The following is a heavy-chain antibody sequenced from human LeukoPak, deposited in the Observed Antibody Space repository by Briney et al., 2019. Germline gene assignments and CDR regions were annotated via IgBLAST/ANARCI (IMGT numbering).Heavy chain of an antibody. Sequence: GASVKVSCKASGGTFSSYAISWVRQAPGQGLEWMGGIIPIFGTANYAQKFQGRVTITADESTSTAYMELSSLRSEDTAVYYCASRRQRANWSFDYWGQGTLVTVSS. CDR3: ASRRQRANWSFDY. J-gene: IGHJ4*02. CDR1: GGTFSSYA. V-gene: IGHV1-69*13. CDR2: IIPIFGTA. D-gene: IGHD1-1*01.